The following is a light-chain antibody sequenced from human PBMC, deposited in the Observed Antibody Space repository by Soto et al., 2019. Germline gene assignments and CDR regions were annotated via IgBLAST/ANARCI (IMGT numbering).Light chain of an antibody. J-gene: IGLJ1*01. CDR3: SSHTSGSTRV. Sequence: QSVLTQPASVSGSPGQSIAISCTGTFSVVGGYDYVSWYQQHPDKAPKLMIYEVTKRPSGVSNRFSGSKSGNTASLTISGLQPEDEADYYCSSHTSGSTRVFGSGSEVTVL. CDR1: FSVVGGYDY. CDR2: EVT. V-gene: IGLV2-14*01.